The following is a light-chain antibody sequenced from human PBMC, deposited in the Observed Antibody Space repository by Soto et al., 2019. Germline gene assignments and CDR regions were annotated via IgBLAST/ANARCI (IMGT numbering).Light chain of an antibody. Sequence: EIVLTQSPGTLSLSPGERATLSCRASQSVSSSYLAWYQQKPGQAPRLLIYGASSRATGIPDRFSGRGSGRGFSLTLRRVEREDFVVYSGQQYGSSSPYTLGQGTKLEIK. CDR2: GAS. V-gene: IGKV3-20*01. CDR1: QSVSSSY. CDR3: QQYGSSSPYT. J-gene: IGKJ2*01.